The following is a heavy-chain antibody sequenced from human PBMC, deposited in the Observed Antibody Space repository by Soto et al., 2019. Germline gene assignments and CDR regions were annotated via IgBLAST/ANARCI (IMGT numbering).Heavy chain of an antibody. Sequence: ASVKVSCKASGYTFTSYGISWVRQAPGEGLEWMGWITTDNSNTNYAQKFQGRVTMTTDTSTRTAYMELRILTSDDTAVYYCARTRGYSYGYADYWGQGTQVTVYS. CDR2: ITTDNSNT. CDR1: GYTFTSYG. CDR3: ARTRGYSYGYADY. J-gene: IGHJ4*02. V-gene: IGHV1-18*01. D-gene: IGHD5-18*01.